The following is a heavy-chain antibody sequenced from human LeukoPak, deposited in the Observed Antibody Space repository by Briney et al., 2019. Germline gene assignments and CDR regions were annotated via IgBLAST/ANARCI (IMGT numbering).Heavy chain of an antibody. CDR1: GYTFTGYY. CDR3: ARDVVVAYYYYYGMDV. D-gene: IGHD2-15*01. V-gene: IGHV1-2*02. J-gene: IGHJ6*02. CDR2: INPNSGGT. Sequence: ASVKVSCKASGYTFTGYYMHWVRQAPGQGLEWMGWINPNSGGTNYAQKFQGRVTMTRDTSISTAYMELSRLRSDDTAVYYCARDVVVAYYYYYGMDVWGQGTTVIVSS.